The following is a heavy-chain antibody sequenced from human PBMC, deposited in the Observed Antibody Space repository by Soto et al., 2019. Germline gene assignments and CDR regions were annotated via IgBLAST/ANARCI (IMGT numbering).Heavy chain of an antibody. V-gene: IGHV3-21*06. CDR2: ISSTTHYI. Sequence: GSLRLSCAASGFTFTRYSMNWVRQAPGKGLEWVSSISSTTHYIYYADSMRGRFTISRDNAKNAVYLEMNSLRAEDTAVYYCARESEDLTSNFDQWGQGTLVTVA. CDR1: GFTFTRYS. J-gene: IGHJ4*02. CDR3: ARESEDLTSNFDQ.